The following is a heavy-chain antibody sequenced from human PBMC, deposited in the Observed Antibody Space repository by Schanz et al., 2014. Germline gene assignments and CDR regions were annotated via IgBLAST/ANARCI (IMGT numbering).Heavy chain of an antibody. CDR1: KFTFSNYA. CDR3: ARGTPFLCDY. D-gene: IGHD3-16*01. Sequence: EVQLLESGGGLVQPGGSLRLSCAASKFTFSNYAMSWVRQAPGKGLEWVSSISGSGGGTYYADSVKGRFIVSRDNSKNTLYLQMNSLRAEDTAVYYCARGTPFLCDYWGQGTLVTVSS. V-gene: IGHV3-23*01. CDR2: ISGSGGGT. J-gene: IGHJ4*02.